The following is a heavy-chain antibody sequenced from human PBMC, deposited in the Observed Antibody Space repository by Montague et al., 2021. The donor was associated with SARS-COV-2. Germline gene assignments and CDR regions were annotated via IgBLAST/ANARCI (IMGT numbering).Heavy chain of an antibody. V-gene: IGHV4-34*01. Sequence: SETLSLTCGVYGGSFSGYYWSWIRQPPGKGLQWIGGINHSGSTNYNPSLKSRVTISVDTSKNQFSLELSSVTAADTAVYYCARGSTVTHYWGQGTLVTVSS. CDR1: GGSFSGYY. D-gene: IGHD4-17*01. CDR2: INHSGST. J-gene: IGHJ4*02. CDR3: ARGSTVTHY.